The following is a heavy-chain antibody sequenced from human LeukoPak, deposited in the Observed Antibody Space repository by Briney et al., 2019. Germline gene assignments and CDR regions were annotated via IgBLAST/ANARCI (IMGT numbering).Heavy chain of an antibody. J-gene: IGHJ6*03. Sequence: SETLSLTCTVSGGSISSSSYYWGWIRQPPGKGLEWIGSIYYSGSTYYNPSLKSRVTISVDTSKNQFSLKLSSVTAADTAVYYCARPAGGDILTGYYSPYHMDVWGKGTTVTVPS. CDR1: GGSISSSSYY. CDR2: IYYSGST. D-gene: IGHD3-9*01. CDR3: ARPAGGDILTGYYSPYHMDV. V-gene: IGHV4-39*01.